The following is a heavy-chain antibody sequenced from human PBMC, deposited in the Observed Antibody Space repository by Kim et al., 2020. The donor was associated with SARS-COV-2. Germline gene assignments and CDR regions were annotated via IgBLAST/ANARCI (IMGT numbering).Heavy chain of an antibody. CDR3: ARAGVCSNTSCYYLVSPPYYDFWSGYYYYYGMDV. J-gene: IGHJ6*02. D-gene: IGHD3-3*01. Sequence: SETLSLTCAVYGGSFSGYYWSWIRQPPGKGLEWIGEINHSGSTNYNPSLKSRVTISVDTSKNQFSLKLSSVTAADTAVYYCARAGVCSNTSCYYLVSPPYYDFWSGYYYYYGMDVWGQGTTVTVSS. CDR2: INHSGST. V-gene: IGHV4-34*01. CDR1: GGSFSGYY.